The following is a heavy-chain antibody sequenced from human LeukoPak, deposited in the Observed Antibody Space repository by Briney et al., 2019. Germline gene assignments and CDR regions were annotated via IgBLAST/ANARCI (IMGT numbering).Heavy chain of an antibody. D-gene: IGHD4-23*01. CDR2: ISSSSNTI. J-gene: IGHJ3*02. CDR1: GFTFSSYS. CDR3: AKDLTSGGAFDI. Sequence: GGSLRLSCAASGFTFSSYSMNWVRQAPGKGLEWVSYISSSSNTIYYADSAKGRFTISRDNSKNTLYLQMNSLRAEDTAVYYCAKDLTSGGAFDIWGQGTMVTVSS. V-gene: IGHV3-48*01.